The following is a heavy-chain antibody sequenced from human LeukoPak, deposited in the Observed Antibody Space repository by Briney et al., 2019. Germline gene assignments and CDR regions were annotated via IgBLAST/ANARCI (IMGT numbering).Heavy chain of an antibody. CDR1: GGSISSYY. CDR3: ARVRWGGWFDP. J-gene: IGHJ5*02. CDR2: IYYSGST. Sequence: SETLSLTCTVSGGSISSYYWSWIRQPPGKGLEWIGYIYYSGSTNYNPSLKSRVTISVDTSKNQFSLKLSSVTAADTAVYYCARVRWGGWFDPWGQGTLVTVSS. V-gene: IGHV4-59*01. D-gene: IGHD3-10*01.